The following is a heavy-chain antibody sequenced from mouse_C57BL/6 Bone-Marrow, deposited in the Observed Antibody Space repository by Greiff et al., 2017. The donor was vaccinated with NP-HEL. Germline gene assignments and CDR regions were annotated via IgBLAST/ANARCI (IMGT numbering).Heavy chain of an antibody. CDR3: ARDTLDSAGFAWFAY. D-gene: IGHD3-2*02. Sequence: EVKLMESGPGLVKPSQSLSLTCSVTGYSITSGYYWNWIRQFPGNKLEWMGYISYDGSNNYNPSLKNRISITRDTSKNQFFLKLNSVTTEDTATYYGARDTLDSAGFAWFAYWGQGTLVTVSA. CDR1: GYSITSGYY. J-gene: IGHJ3*01. CDR2: ISYDGSN. V-gene: IGHV3-6*01.